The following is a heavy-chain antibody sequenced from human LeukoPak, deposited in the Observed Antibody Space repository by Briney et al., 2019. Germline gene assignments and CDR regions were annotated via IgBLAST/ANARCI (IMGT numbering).Heavy chain of an antibody. V-gene: IGHV4-34*01. D-gene: IGHD6-13*01. CDR2: ISRSGRA. Sequence: PSETLSLTCAVYGGSFSGYYWTWIRQPPGKGLEWIGEISRSGRANYNPSLKSRVTISVDTSKNQFSLKVNSVTAADTAVYYCARVSNSSSWSYYYYYMDVWGKGTTVTVSS. CDR3: ARVSNSSSWSYYYYYMDV. CDR1: GGSFSGYY. J-gene: IGHJ6*03.